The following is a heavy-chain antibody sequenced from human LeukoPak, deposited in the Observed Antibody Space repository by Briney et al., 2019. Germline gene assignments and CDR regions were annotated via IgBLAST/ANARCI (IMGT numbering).Heavy chain of an antibody. V-gene: IGHV3-21*01. CDR3: ARDSGGGSCYGY. D-gene: IGHD2-15*01. J-gene: IGHJ4*02. Sequence: GGSLRLSCAASGSTFSSYSMNWVRQAPGRGLEWVSSISSSSSYIYYADSVKGRFTISRDNAKNSLYLQMNSLRAEDTAVYYCARDSGGGSCYGYWGQGTLVTVSS. CDR2: ISSSSSYI. CDR1: GSTFSSYS.